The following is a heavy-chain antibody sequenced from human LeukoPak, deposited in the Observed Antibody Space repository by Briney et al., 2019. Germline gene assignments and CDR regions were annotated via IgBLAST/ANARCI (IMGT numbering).Heavy chain of an antibody. Sequence: ASVKVSCKASGYTFANYGISWVRQVPGQGLEWMGWITGNNGNTSSAQKFQGRVTMTTDTSTGTAYMELRSLRSDDTAVYYCARVPDDMIYWGQGTLVTVSS. J-gene: IGHJ4*02. CDR1: GYTFANYG. CDR3: ARVPDDMIY. CDR2: ITGNNGNT. D-gene: IGHD3-16*01. V-gene: IGHV1-18*01.